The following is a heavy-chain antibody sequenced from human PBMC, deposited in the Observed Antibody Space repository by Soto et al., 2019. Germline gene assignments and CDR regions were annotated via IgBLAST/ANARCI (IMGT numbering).Heavy chain of an antibody. CDR3: ARADCGGDCPPDY. J-gene: IGHJ4*02. V-gene: IGHV4-30-2*01. Sequence: SETLSLTCAVSGGSISSGGYSWSWIRQPPGKGLEWIGYIYHSGSTYYNPSLKSRVTISVDRSKNQFSLKLSSVTAADTAVYYCARADCGGDCPPDYWGQGTLVTVSS. D-gene: IGHD2-21*02. CDR1: GGSISSGGYS. CDR2: IYHSGST.